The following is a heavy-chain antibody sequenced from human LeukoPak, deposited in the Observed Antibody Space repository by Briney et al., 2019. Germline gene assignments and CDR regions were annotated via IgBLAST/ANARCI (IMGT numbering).Heavy chain of an antibody. J-gene: IGHJ6*03. CDR2: IKSKTDGGTT. V-gene: IGHV3-15*01. Sequence: KPGGSLRLSCAASGFTFSNAWMSWVRQAPGKGLEWVGRIKSKTDGGTTDYAAPVKGRFTISRDISRNTLYLQMNSLKTEDTAVYYCTTVKRGWNYRPREYYYNYMDVWGKGTTVTVSS. CDR3: TTVKRGWNYRPREYYYNYMDV. CDR1: GFTFSNAW. D-gene: IGHD1-7*01.